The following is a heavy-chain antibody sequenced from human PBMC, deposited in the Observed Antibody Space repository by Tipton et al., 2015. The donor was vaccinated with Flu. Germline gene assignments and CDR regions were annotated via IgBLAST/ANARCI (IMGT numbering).Heavy chain of an antibody. J-gene: IGHJ2*01. CDR1: GYTFTNYW. Sequence: VQLVQSGAEVKKPGESLKISCKGSGYTFTNYWVGWVRQMPGKGLDWMRIIYPGDSDTRYSPSFQGQVTISADKSISTAYLQWNSLKAANTAMYYCARGQWLKWFDLWGRGTRVTGS. D-gene: IGHD6-19*01. CDR2: IYPGDSDT. CDR3: ARGQWLKWFDL. V-gene: IGHV5-51*03.